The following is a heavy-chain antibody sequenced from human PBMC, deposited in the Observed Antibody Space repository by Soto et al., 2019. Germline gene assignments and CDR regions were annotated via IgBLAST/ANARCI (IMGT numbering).Heavy chain of an antibody. Sequence: SETLSLTWTVSGGSIRSGDAYWSWIRQPPGKGLEWIGYIYYSGRNYYNPSLKRRVTISLDTPRNQFSLNLSSLTAADTALYFCARTHNSDSSGTDYWGQGTLVTVSS. CDR3: ARTHNSDSSGTDY. J-gene: IGHJ4*02. V-gene: IGHV4-30-4*01. D-gene: IGHD3-22*01. CDR1: GGSIRSGDAY. CDR2: IYYSGRN.